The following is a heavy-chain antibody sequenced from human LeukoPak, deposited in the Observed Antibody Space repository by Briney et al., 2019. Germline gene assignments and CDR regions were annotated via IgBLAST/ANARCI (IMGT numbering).Heavy chain of an antibody. CDR1: GFNFGNYG. Sequence: GGSLRLSCAASGFNFGNYGMNWVRQAPGKGLEWVSGIRASGRTTDYADSVKGRFTISRDNSKNTLYLQMNSLRAEDTAVYYCAKDSAWFGELSYCYYYYMDVWGKGTTVTISS. CDR3: AKDSAWFGELSYCYYYYMDV. J-gene: IGHJ6*03. CDR2: IRASGRTT. D-gene: IGHD3-10*01. V-gene: IGHV3-23*01.